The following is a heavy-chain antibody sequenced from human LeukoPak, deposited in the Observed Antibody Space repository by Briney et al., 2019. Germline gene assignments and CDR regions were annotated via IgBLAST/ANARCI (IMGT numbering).Heavy chain of an antibody. Sequence: SETLSLTCTVSGGSISSGGYYWSWIRQHPGKGLEWIGYIYYSGSTYYNPSLKSRVTISVDTSKNQFSLKLSSVTAADTAVYYCARGSLTYYDSCGYYYRAFDIWGQGTMVTVSS. J-gene: IGHJ3*02. D-gene: IGHD3-22*01. CDR2: IYYSGST. CDR3: ARGSLTYYDSCGYYYRAFDI. CDR1: GGSISSGGYY. V-gene: IGHV4-31*03.